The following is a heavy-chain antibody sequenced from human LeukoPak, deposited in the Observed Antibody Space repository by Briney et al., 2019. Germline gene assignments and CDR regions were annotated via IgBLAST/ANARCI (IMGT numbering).Heavy chain of an antibody. D-gene: IGHD3-10*01. CDR1: GFTFSNYV. CDR2: ITGSSDRT. V-gene: IGHV3-23*01. J-gene: IGHJ4*02. CDR3: AKDTFITMVRGVTNMDY. Sequence: PGGSLRLSCAASGFTFSNYVMSWIRQAPGKGPEWVAAITGSSDRTYYVDSVTGRFTISRDNSKNTLFLQMNSLRAEDTAVYYCAKDTFITMVRGVTNMDYWGQGTLVTVSS.